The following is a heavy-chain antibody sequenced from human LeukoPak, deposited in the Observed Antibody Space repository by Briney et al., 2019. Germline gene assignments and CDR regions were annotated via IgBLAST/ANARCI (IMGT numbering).Heavy chain of an antibody. CDR1: GYSFTSYW. D-gene: IGHD1-26*01. J-gene: IGHJ4*02. CDR2: IYPDDSDT. Sequence: GESLKISCKGSGYSFTSYWIGWVRQMPGKGLEWMGIIYPDDSDTRYSPSFQGQVTISADKSISTTYLQWSSLKASDTAMYYCGRHRIVGTKYYFDYWGQGTLVTVAS. CDR3: GRHRIVGTKYYFDY. V-gene: IGHV5-51*01.